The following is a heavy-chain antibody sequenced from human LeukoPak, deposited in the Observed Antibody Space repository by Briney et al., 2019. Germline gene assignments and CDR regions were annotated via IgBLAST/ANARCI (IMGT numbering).Heavy chain of an antibody. CDR2: ISATGGST. V-gene: IGHV3-23*01. D-gene: IGHD4/OR15-4a*01. J-gene: IGHJ4*02. CDR1: GFTFSSYA. Sequence: GGSLRLSCAASGFTFSSYAMSWVRQAPGKGLEWVSTISATGGSTYYADSVKGRFTISRDNSKNTLYLQMNSLRAEDTAVYYCARVPTRGYGALDYWGQGTLVTVSS. CDR3: ARVPTRGYGALDY.